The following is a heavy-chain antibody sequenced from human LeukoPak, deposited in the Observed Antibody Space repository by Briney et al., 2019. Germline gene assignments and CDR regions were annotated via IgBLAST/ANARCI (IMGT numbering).Heavy chain of an antibody. Sequence: PSETLSLTCADYGGSLSGYYWSWVRQPPGKGLEWIGEIYHSGSTNYNPSLKSRVTISVDKSKNQFSLKLSSVTAADTAVYYCARMYSSAYYGMDVWGKGTTVTVSS. CDR2: IYHSGST. CDR1: GGSLSGYY. CDR3: ARMYSSAYYGMDV. J-gene: IGHJ6*04. D-gene: IGHD6-19*01. V-gene: IGHV4-34*01.